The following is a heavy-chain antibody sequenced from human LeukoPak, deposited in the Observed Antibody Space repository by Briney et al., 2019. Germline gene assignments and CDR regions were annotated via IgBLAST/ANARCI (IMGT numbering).Heavy chain of an antibody. CDR2: INSDGSST. D-gene: IGHD3-10*01. Sequence: GGSLRLSCAASGFTFSSSWMHWVRQVPGKGLVWVSRINSDGSSTSYADSVKGRFAISRDNAKNSLYLQMNSLRAEDTAVYYCASYYYGSGTSLGYWGQGTLVTVSS. CDR1: GFTFSSSW. J-gene: IGHJ4*02. V-gene: IGHV3-74*01. CDR3: ASYYYGSGTSLGY.